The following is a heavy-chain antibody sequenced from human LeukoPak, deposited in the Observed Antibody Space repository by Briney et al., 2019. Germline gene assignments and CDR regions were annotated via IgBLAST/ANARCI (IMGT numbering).Heavy chain of an antibody. CDR3: ARGVVVPAAMIGYYYYMDV. CDR1: GDSVYSNSAA. Sequence: SQTVSLTFAISGDSVYSNSAAWHWIRQSPSRGLEWLGSTYYRSKWYNDYAVSVKSRITINPDTSKNQFSLQLNSVTPEDTAVYYCARGVVVPAAMIGYYYYMDVWGKGTTVTVSS. J-gene: IGHJ6*03. D-gene: IGHD2-2*01. V-gene: IGHV6-1*01. CDR2: TYYRSKWYN.